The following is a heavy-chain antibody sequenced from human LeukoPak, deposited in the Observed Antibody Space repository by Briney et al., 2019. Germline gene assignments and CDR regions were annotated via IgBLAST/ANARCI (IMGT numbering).Heavy chain of an antibody. CDR1: GGTFSSFA. CDR3: ATKRGYSYGSPH. CDR2: IIPILGTA. V-gene: IGHV1-69*13. J-gene: IGHJ4*02. Sequence: ASVTVSCKASGGTFSSFAISWFRQAPGQGLDWMGGIIPILGTANYAQKFQGRVTITADESTSIAYMELSSLRSEDTAVYYCATKRGYSYGSPHWGQGTLVTVSS. D-gene: IGHD5-18*01.